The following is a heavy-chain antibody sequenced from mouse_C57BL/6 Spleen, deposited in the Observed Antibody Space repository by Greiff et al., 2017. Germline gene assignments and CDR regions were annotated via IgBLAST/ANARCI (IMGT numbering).Heavy chain of an antibody. D-gene: IGHD1-1*01. CDR2: IYPRSGNT. CDR3: ARGGYTTVEGYAMDY. Sequence: QVQLQESGAELARPGASVQLSCKASGYTFTSYGISWVKQRTGQGLEWIGKIYPRSGNTYYNEKFKGKATLTADKSSSTAYMELRSLTSEDSAVYFCARGGYTTVEGYAMDYWGQGTSVTVAA. J-gene: IGHJ4*01. V-gene: IGHV1-81*01. CDR1: GYTFTSYG.